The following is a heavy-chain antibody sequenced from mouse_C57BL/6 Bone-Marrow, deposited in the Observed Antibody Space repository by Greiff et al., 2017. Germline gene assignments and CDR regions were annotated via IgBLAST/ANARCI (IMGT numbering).Heavy chain of an antibody. D-gene: IGHD2-4*01. V-gene: IGHV5-17*01. J-gene: IGHJ3*01. Sequence: EVKLMESGGGLVKPGGSLKLSCAASGFTFSDYGMHWVRQAPEKGLEWVAYISSGSSTIYYADTVKGRFTISRDNAKNTLFLQKTSLRSEDTAMYYCAGPLYYDPWFAYWGQGTLVTVSA. CDR3: AGPLYYDPWFAY. CDR2: ISSGSSTI. CDR1: GFTFSDYG.